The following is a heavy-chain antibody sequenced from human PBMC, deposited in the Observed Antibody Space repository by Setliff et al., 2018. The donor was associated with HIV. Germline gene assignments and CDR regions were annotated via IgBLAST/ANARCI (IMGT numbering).Heavy chain of an antibody. J-gene: IGHJ4*02. Sequence: SETLSLTCAVSGGSIRSNNWWCWVRQPPGKGLEWIGDIYNTGNTNYKPSLKSRLTISVDKSKNEFSMKLNSGTAADTAVYYCARVSIGGYLEYWGQGTLVTVPS. CDR3: ARVSIGGYLEY. V-gene: IGHV4-4*02. CDR1: GGSIRSNNW. D-gene: IGHD3-22*01. CDR2: IYNTGNT.